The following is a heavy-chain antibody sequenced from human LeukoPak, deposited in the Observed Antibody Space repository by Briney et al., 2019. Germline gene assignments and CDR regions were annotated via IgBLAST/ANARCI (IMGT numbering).Heavy chain of an antibody. D-gene: IGHD4-17*01. CDR3: ARDPYYGDYVV. V-gene: IGHV3-48*03. CDR1: GFTFSSYE. J-gene: IGHJ4*02. CDR2: ISSSGSTI. Sequence: QPGGSLRLSCAASGFTFSSYEMNWVRQAPGKGLEWVSYISSSGSTIYYADSAKGRFTISRDNAKNSLYLQMNSLRAEDTAVYYCARDPYYGDYVVWGQGTLVTVSS.